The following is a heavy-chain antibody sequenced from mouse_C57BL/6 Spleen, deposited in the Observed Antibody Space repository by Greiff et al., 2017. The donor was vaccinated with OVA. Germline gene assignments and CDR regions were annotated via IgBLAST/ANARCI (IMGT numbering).Heavy chain of an antibody. V-gene: IGHV1-54*01. CDR1: GYAFTNYL. D-gene: IGHD4-1*01. CDR3: AREGTGPFDY. CDR2: INPGSGGT. Sequence: QVQLQQSGAELVRPGTSVKLSCKASGYAFTNYLIEWVKQRPGQGLEWIGVINPGSGGTNYNEKFKGKATLTADKSSSTAYMQLSSLTSEDSAVYFCAREGTGPFDYWGQGTTLTVSS. J-gene: IGHJ2*01.